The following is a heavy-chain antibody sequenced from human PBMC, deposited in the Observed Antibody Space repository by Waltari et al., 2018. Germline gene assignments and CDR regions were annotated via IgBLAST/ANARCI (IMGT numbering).Heavy chain of an antibody. V-gene: IGHV4-39*01. D-gene: IGHD5-12*01. CDR2: VSYSGTT. CDR1: GVSITSNRHY. CDR3: ATYIGASVGTAAFDV. Sequence: QLQLQESGPRLVRPSETLSLICRVSGVSITSNRHYWAWIRQSPGQGLGWIGTVSYSGTTYIIPTLKSRVSVSRDTSKNQVSLILGSVTAADMAVYYCATYIGASVGTAAFDVWGQGTMVTVSS. J-gene: IGHJ3*01.